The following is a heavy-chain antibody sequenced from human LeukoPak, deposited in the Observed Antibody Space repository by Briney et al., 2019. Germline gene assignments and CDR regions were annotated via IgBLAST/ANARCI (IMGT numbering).Heavy chain of an antibody. V-gene: IGHV4-34*01. CDR2: INHSGST. CDR3: ARGDTYGSGSYYNRYYFDY. CDR1: GGSFSGYY. D-gene: IGHD3-10*01. Sequence: PSETLSLTCAVYGGSFSGYYWGWIRQPPGKGLEWIGEINHSGSTNYNPSLKSRVTISVDTSKNQFSLKLSSVTAADTAVYYCARGDTYGSGSYYNRYYFDYWGQGTLVTVSS. J-gene: IGHJ4*02.